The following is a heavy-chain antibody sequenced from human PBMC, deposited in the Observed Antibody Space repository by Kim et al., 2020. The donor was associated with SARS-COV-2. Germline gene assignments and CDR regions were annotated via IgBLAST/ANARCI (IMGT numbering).Heavy chain of an antibody. CDR3: ATTTPYDSSGYYSDY. J-gene: IGHJ4*02. Sequence: APKFQGRVTITADESTSTAYMELSSLRSEDTAVYYCATTTPYDSSGYYSDYWGQGTLVTVSS. D-gene: IGHD3-22*01. V-gene: IGHV1-69*01.